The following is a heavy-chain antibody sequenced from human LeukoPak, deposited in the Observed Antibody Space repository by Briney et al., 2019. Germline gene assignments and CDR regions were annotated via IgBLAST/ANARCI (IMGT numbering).Heavy chain of an antibody. Sequence: ASVKVSCKASGYTFTGYYMHWVRQAPGQGLEWMGWNNPNSGGTNYAQKFQGRVTMTRDTSISTAYMELSSLRSDDTAVYYCARGSPSYAQWHFDLWGRGTLVTVSS. CDR2: NNPNSGGT. V-gene: IGHV1-2*02. CDR1: GYTFTGYY. D-gene: IGHD2/OR15-2a*01. CDR3: ARGSPSYAQWHFDL. J-gene: IGHJ2*01.